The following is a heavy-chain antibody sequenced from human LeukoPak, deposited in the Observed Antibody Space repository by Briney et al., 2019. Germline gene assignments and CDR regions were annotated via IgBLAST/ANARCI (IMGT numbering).Heavy chain of an antibody. CDR1: GFTFSSYS. V-gene: IGHV3-48*04. Sequence: PGGSLRLSCAASGFTFSSYSMNWVRQAPGKGLEWVSYISSSGSTIYYADSVKGRFTISRDNAKNSLYLQMNSLRAEDTAVYYCARRLRRNYFDYWGQGTLVTVSS. CDR3: ARRLRRNYFDY. D-gene: IGHD4-17*01. CDR2: ISSSGSTI. J-gene: IGHJ4*02.